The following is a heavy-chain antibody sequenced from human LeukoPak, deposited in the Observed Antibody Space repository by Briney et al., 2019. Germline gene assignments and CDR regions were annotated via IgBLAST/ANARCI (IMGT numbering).Heavy chain of an antibody. CDR1: SYSISNGYY. J-gene: IGHJ6*03. Sequence: SETLSLTCTVSSYSISNGYYWGWIRQPPGKGLEWIGSIYHSGSTYYNPSLKSRVTISLDTSQNQFSLKLSSVTAADTAVYYCARSSALTSVYQYMDVWGKGTTVIVSS. V-gene: IGHV4-38-2*02. CDR2: IYHSGST. D-gene: IGHD1-26*01. CDR3: ARSSALTSVYQYMDV.